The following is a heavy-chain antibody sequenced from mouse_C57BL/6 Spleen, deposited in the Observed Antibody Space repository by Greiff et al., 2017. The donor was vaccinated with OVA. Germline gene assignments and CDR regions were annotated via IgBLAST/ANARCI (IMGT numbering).Heavy chain of an antibody. CDR1: GYTFTSYW. CDR2: IDPSDSYT. D-gene: IGHD4-1*01. Sequence: QVQLQQPGAELVKPGASVKLSCKASGYTFTSYWMQWVKQRPGQGLEWIGEIDPSDSYTNYNQKFKGKATLTVDTSSSTAYMQLSSLTSEDSAVYYCARALLGRGAMDYWGQGTSVTVSS. J-gene: IGHJ4*01. CDR3: ARALLGRGAMDY. V-gene: IGHV1-50*01.